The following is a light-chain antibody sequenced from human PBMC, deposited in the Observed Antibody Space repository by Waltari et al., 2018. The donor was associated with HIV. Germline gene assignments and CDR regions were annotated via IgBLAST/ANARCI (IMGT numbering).Light chain of an antibody. CDR2: SNN. V-gene: IGLV1-47*01. CDR1: NSNIGKNG. Sequence: QSVLIQSPSMSGTPGQSITISCSGSNSNIGKNGVYWHQQFPGTASKVLIYSNNRRPSGVPDRFSGSKSGTSASLASSGLRSEDEADYYCSVWDDSLSVQVFGGGTKLTVL. J-gene: IGLJ3*02. CDR3: SVWDDSLSVQV.